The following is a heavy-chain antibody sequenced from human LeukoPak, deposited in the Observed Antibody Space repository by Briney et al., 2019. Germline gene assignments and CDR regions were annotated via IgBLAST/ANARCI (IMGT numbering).Heavy chain of an antibody. J-gene: IGHJ5*02. CDR3: ARRKVAATRNWFDP. D-gene: IGHD2-15*01. CDR1: GYTFTGYY. Sequence: ALVKVSCKASGYTFTGYYMHWVRQAPGQGLEWMGWINPNSGGTNYAQKFQGRVTMTRDTSISTAYMELSRLRSDDTAVYYCARRKVAATRNWFDPWGQGTLVTVSS. V-gene: IGHV1-2*02. CDR2: INPNSGGT.